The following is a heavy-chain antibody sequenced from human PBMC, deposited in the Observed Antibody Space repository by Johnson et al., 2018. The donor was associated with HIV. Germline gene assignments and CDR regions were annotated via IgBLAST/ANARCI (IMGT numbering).Heavy chain of an antibody. CDR3: AKVRGWSDDTFDI. CDR2: IKQDGSEK. J-gene: IGHJ3*02. V-gene: IGHV3-7*02. D-gene: IGHD5-12*01. CDR1: GFTFSSYW. Sequence: EMQLVESGGGVVRPGGSLRLSCAASGFTFSSYWMSWVRQSPGKGLEWVANIKQDGSEKYYVDSVKGRFTIPRDNSKNTLYLQMNSLRAEDTAVYYCAKVRGWSDDTFDIWGQGTMVTVSS.